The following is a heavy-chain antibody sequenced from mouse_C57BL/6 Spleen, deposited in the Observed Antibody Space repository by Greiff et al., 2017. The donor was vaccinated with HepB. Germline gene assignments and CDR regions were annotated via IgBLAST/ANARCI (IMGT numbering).Heavy chain of an antibody. CDR3: AREGGDGYEDYYAMDY. V-gene: IGHV1-63*01. D-gene: IGHD2-2*01. Sequence: QVQLQQSGAELVRPGTSVKMPCKASGYTFTNYWIGWAKQRPGHGLEWIGDIYPGGGYTNYNEKFKGKATLTADKSSSTAYMQFSSLTSEDSAIYYCAREGGDGYEDYYAMDYWGQGTSVTVSS. J-gene: IGHJ4*01. CDR2: IYPGGGYT. CDR1: GYTFTNYW.